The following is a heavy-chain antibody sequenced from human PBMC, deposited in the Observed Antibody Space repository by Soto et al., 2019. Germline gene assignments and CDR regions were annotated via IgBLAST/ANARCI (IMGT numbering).Heavy chain of an antibody. CDR3: ARVNFPRGYSYGDPPQFDY. CDR2: ISSSSSYI. D-gene: IGHD5-18*01. J-gene: IGHJ4*02. Sequence: EVQLVESGGGLVKPGGSLRLSCAASGFTFSSYSMNWVRQAPGKGLEWVSSISSSSSYIYYADSVKGRFTISRDNAKNSLYLQMISLRAEDTAVYYCARVNFPRGYSYGDPPQFDYWGQGTLVTVSS. CDR1: GFTFSSYS. V-gene: IGHV3-21*01.